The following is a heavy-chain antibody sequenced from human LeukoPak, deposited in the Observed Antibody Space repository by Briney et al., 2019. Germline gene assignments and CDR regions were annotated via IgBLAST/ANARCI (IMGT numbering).Heavy chain of an antibody. J-gene: IGHJ3*02. CDR1: GGSIGSYY. CDR3: ARESDAFDI. CDR2: IYYSGST. Sequence: PSETLSLTCTVSGGSIGSYYWSWIRQPPGKGLEWIGYIYYSGSTNYNPSLKSRVTISVDTSKNQFSLKLSSVTAADTAVYYCARESDAFDIWGQGTMVTVSS. V-gene: IGHV4-59*01.